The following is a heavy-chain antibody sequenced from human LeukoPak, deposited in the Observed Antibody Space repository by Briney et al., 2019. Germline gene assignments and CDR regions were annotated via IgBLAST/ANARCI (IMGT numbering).Heavy chain of an antibody. CDR3: ARVGVDYSGNVLKYFFDY. D-gene: IGHD4-23*01. CDR1: GGSISSYQ. Sequence: SETLSLTCTVSGGSISSYQWSWIRQPPGKGLEWIGNIYDSGSANYNPSLKSRVVISVDTSKNEFSLNLTPVTAADTAVYYCARVGVDYSGNVLKYFFDYWGQGTLVTVSS. CDR2: IYDSGSA. J-gene: IGHJ4*02. V-gene: IGHV4-59*01.